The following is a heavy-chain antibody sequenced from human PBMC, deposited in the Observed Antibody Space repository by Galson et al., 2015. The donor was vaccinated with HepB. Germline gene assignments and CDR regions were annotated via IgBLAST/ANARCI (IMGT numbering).Heavy chain of an antibody. Sequence: SLRLSCAASGFTFSSYAMSWVRQAPGKGLQWASGISGSGGSTYYADSVKGRFTISRDNSKNRLYLQMNSLRAEDTAVYYCAKASGADSKYVNYYYYNGMDVWGQGTTVTVSS. CDR3: AKASGADSKYVNYYYYNGMDV. V-gene: IGHV3-23*01. CDR1: GFTFSSYA. CDR2: ISGSGGST. J-gene: IGHJ6*02. D-gene: IGHD4-11*01.